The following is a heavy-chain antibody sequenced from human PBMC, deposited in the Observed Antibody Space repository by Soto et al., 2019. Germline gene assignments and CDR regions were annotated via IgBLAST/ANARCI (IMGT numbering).Heavy chain of an antibody. Sequence: ASVKVSCKASGYTFTSYDINWVRQATGQGLEWMGWMNPNSGNTGYAQKFQGRVTMTEDTSTDTAYMELSSLRSEDTAVYYCATDTRRGDTAMALIMFDYWGQGTLVTVSS. CDR3: ATDTRRGDTAMALIMFDY. D-gene: IGHD5-18*01. CDR1: GYTFTSYD. CDR2: MNPNSGNT. V-gene: IGHV1-8*01. J-gene: IGHJ4*02.